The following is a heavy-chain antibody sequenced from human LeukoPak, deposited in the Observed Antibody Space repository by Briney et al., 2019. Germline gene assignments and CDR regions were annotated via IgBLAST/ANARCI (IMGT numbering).Heavy chain of an antibody. V-gene: IGHV3-30-3*02. Sequence: PGGSLRLSCAASGFTFSGYPIHWVRQAPGKGLEWVAVISYDGSNKYYADSVKGRFTISRDNSKNTLYLQMNSLRAEDTAVYYCAKEHTGTDYYYGMDVWGQGTTVTVSS. CDR1: GFTFSGYP. CDR3: AKEHTGTDYYYGMDV. J-gene: IGHJ6*02. CDR2: ISYDGSNK. D-gene: IGHD5-18*01.